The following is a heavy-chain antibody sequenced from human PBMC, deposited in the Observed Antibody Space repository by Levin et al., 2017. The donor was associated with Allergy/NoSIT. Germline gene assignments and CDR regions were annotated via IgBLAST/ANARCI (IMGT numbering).Heavy chain of an antibody. Sequence: RPGGSLRLSCAASGFTFKTYGMTWVRQAPGKGLEWVAVISGNGDSTYYADSVKGRFTISRDNSKNTLYVQMNSLRVEDTAIYYCAKGHYSDSSGYLYKSDAFDMWGQGTKVTVSS. CDR2: ISGNGDST. CDR3: AKGHYSDSSGYLYKSDAFDM. J-gene: IGHJ3*02. V-gene: IGHV3-23*01. D-gene: IGHD3-22*01. CDR1: GFTFKTYG.